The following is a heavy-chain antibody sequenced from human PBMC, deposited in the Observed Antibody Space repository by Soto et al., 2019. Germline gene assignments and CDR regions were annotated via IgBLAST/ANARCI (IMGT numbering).Heavy chain of an antibody. J-gene: IGHJ6*02. CDR3: AGDGASTLIVVVKPSYGMDV. D-gene: IGHD3-22*01. CDR2: ISAYNGNT. V-gene: IGHV1-18*01. Sequence: ASVKVSCKASGYTFTSYGISWVRQAPGQGLEWMGWISAYNGNTNYAQKLQGRVTMTTDTSTSTAYMELRSLRSDDTAVYYCAGDGASTLIVVVKPSYGMDVWGQGTKVPVSS. CDR1: GYTFTSYG.